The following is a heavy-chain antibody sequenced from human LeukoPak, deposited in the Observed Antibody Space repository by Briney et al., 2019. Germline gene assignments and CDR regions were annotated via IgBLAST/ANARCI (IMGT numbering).Heavy chain of an antibody. V-gene: IGHV3-21*01. CDR2: ISSSSSSM. CDR3: ARGMTTVVTPRGFDY. CDR1: GFTFSSYV. D-gene: IGHD4-23*01. J-gene: IGHJ4*02. Sequence: GGSLRLSCAASGFTFSSYVMNWVRQAPGKGLEWVSSISSSSSSMYYADSVKGRFTISRDSARNSLYLQMNSLRAEDTAVYYCARGMTTVVTPRGFDYWGQGTLVTVSS.